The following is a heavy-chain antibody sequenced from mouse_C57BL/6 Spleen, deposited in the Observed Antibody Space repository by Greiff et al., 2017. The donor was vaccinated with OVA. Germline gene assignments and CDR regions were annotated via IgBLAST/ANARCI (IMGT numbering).Heavy chain of an antibody. D-gene: IGHD1-1*01. CDR2: IYWDEDK. J-gene: IGHJ1*03. CDR3: ALTTDRYFDV. V-gene: IGHV8-12*01. Sequence: QVTLKVSGPGLLQSSQTLSLTCSFSGFSLSTAGMGVSWIRQPSGKGLEWLAHIYWDEDKRYNPSLKIRLTISKDTSRNQVFLKITSVDTADTATYYCALTTDRYFDVWGTGTTVTVSS. CDR1: GFSLSTAGMG.